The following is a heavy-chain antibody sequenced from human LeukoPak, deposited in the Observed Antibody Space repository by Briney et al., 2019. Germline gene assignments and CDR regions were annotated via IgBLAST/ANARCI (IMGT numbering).Heavy chain of an antibody. Sequence: GSLRLSCVASGPTFRSYGMHWVRQAPGKGLEWVAVIWYDGSNKYYADSVKGRFTISRDNSKNTLYLQMNSLRVEDTAVYYCATLLGGDGMDVWGQGTTVIVPS. J-gene: IGHJ6*02. V-gene: IGHV3-33*01. CDR1: GPTFRSYG. CDR3: ATLLGGDGMDV. CDR2: IWYDGSNK. D-gene: IGHD3-16*01.